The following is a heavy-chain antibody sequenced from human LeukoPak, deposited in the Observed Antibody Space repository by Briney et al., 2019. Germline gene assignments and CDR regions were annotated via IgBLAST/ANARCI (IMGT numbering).Heavy chain of an antibody. J-gene: IGHJ5*02. CDR3: ARDLMGIAAAGMRYNWFDP. Sequence: ASVKVSCKASGGTFSSYAISWVRQAPGQGLEWMGRIIPILGIANYAQKFQGRVTITADKSTSTAYMELSSLRSEDTAVYYCARDLMGIAAAGMRYNWFDPWGQGTLVTVSS. CDR2: IIPILGIA. V-gene: IGHV1-69*04. D-gene: IGHD6-13*01. CDR1: GGTFSSYA.